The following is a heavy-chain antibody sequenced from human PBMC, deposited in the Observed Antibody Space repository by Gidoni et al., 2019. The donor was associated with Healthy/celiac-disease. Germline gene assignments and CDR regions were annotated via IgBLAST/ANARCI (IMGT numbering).Heavy chain of an antibody. V-gene: IGHV3-23*01. CDR3: AIVQPSYYYDSSGAFDI. CDR1: GFTFSSYA. J-gene: IGHJ3*02. Sequence: EVQLLESGGGLVQPGGSLRLSCAASGFTFSSYAMSWVRQAPGKGLELVSAISGSGGSTYYADSVKGRFTISRDNSKNTLYLQMNSLRAEDTAVYYCAIVQPSYYYDSSGAFDIWGQGTMVTVSS. D-gene: IGHD3-22*01. CDR2: ISGSGGST.